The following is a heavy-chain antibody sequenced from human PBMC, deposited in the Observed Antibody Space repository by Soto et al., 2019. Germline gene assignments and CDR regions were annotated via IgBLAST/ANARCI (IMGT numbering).Heavy chain of an antibody. CDR1: DDSINSDKYY. D-gene: IGHD3-9*01. Sequence: SETLSLTCSVSDDSINSDKYYWGWIRQPPGKGLEWKGSINYRGNAYYNPSLQTRVTIYLDKSKSQFSLKLNSLTAADSAVYFFARLDGLATISYYFDFWGPGALVTVSS. CDR2: INYRGNA. CDR3: ARLDGLATISYYFDF. J-gene: IGHJ4*02. V-gene: IGHV4-39*01.